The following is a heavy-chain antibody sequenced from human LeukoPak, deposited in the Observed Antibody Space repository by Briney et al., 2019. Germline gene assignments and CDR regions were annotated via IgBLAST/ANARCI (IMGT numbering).Heavy chain of an antibody. CDR3: AREGRGGSSGYGDAFDI. V-gene: IGHV4-59*01. CDR1: GGSISSYY. D-gene: IGHD3-22*01. CDR2: IYYSGST. Sequence: SETLSLTCTVSGGSISSYYWSWTRQPPGKGLEWIGYIYYSGSTNYNPSLKSRVTISVDTSKNQFSLKLSSVTAADTAVYYCAREGRGGSSGYGDAFDIWGQGTMVTVSS. J-gene: IGHJ3*02.